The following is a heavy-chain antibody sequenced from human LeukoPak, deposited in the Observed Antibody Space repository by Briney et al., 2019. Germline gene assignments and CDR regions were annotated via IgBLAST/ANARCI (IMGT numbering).Heavy chain of an antibody. V-gene: IGHV3-30*02. J-gene: IGHJ4*02. D-gene: IGHD3-9*01. Sequence: GGSLRLSCAASGFTFSSYGMHWVRQAPGKGLEWVAFIRYDGSNKYYADSVKGRFTISRDNSKNTLYLQMNSLRAEDTAVYYCARDPEGYDTLTGYFHWGQGTLVTVSS. CDR3: ARDPEGYDTLTGYFH. CDR2: IRYDGSNK. CDR1: GFTFSSYG.